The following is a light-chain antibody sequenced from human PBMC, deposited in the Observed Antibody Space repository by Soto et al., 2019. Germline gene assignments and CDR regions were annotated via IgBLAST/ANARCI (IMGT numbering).Light chain of an antibody. CDR2: QIS. V-gene: IGKV2-24*01. Sequence: DVVLTQTPLSSPVTLGQPASISCRSSQSLVYSDGNTYLSWLQQRPGQPPRLLVYQISNRFSGVPDRFSGSGAGTDVTLKISRVEAEDVGVYYCMQVAHFPRTFGQGTKLEI. CDR1: QSLVYSDGNTY. J-gene: IGKJ1*01. CDR3: MQVAHFPRT.